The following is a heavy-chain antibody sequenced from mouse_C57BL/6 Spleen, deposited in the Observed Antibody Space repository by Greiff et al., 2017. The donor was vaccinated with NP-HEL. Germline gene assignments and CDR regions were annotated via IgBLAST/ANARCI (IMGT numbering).Heavy chain of an antibody. CDR1: GFTFTDYY. D-gene: IGHD1-1*01. J-gene: IGHJ2*01. CDR2: IRNKANGYTT. V-gene: IGHV7-3*01. CDR3: ARFIYYYGSSYGYFDY. Sequence: DVHLVESGGGLVQPGGSLSLSCAASGFTFTDYYMSWVRQPPGKALEWLGFIRNKANGYTTEYSASVKGRFTISRDNSQSILYLQMNALRAEDSATYYCARFIYYYGSSYGYFDYWGQGTTLTVSS.